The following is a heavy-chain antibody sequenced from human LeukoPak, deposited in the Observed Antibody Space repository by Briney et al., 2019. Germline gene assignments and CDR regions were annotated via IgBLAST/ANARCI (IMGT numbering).Heavy chain of an antibody. Sequence: GGSLRLSCAASGFTFSSYEMNWLRQAPGKGREWVSYMSSSGSTIYYADSVKGRFTISRDNAKNSLYLQMNSLRAEDTAVYYCAELGITMIGGVWGKGTTVTISS. J-gene: IGHJ6*04. CDR2: MSSSGSTI. CDR1: GFTFSSYE. D-gene: IGHD3-10*02. V-gene: IGHV3-48*03. CDR3: AELGITMIGGV.